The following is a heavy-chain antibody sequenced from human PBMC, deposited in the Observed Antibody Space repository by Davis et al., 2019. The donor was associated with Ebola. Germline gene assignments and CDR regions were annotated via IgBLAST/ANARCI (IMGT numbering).Heavy chain of an antibody. Sequence: MPSETLSLTCTVSGGSVSSGSYYWSWIRQPPGKGLEWIGEINHSGSTNYNPSLKSRVTISVDTSKNQFSLKLSSVTAADTAVYYCARGRIVVVPALNWFDPWGQGTLVTVSS. CDR2: INHSGST. CDR1: GGSVSSGSYY. J-gene: IGHJ5*02. V-gene: IGHV4-39*07. CDR3: ARGRIVVVPALNWFDP. D-gene: IGHD2-2*01.